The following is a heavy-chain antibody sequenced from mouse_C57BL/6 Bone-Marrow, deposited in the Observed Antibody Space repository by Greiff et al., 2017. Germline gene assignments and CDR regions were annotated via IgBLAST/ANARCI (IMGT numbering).Heavy chain of an antibody. J-gene: IGHJ2*01. CDR1: GYTFTSYG. D-gene: IGHD2-1*01. Sequence: VQLQQSGAELARPGASVKLSCKASGYTFTSYGISWVKQRTGQGLEWIGEIYPRSGNTYYNEKFKGKATLTADKSSSTAYMELRSLTSEDSAVYFCARWDYGNYLDYWGQGTTLTVSS. V-gene: IGHV1-81*01. CDR2: IYPRSGNT. CDR3: ARWDYGNYLDY.